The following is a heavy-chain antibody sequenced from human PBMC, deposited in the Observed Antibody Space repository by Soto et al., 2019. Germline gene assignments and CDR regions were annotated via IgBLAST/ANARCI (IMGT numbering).Heavy chain of an antibody. J-gene: IGHJ4*02. V-gene: IGHV1-69*01. CDR2: IIPIFGTA. CDR1: GGTFSSYA. Sequence: QVQLVQSGAEVKKPGSSVKVSCKASGGTFSSYAISWVRQAPGQGLEWRGGIIPIFGTANYAQKFQGRVTITADESTSTAYMELSSLRSEDTAVYYCARDRGIAAAGTGYFDYWGQGTLVTVSS. D-gene: IGHD6-13*01. CDR3: ARDRGIAAAGTGYFDY.